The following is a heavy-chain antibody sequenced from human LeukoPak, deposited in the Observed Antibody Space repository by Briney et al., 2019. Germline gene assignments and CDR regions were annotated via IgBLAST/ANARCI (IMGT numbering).Heavy chain of an antibody. CDR2: INHSGST. D-gene: IGHD3-16*01. J-gene: IGHJ4*02. CDR1: GGSFSGYH. CDR3: ASVGGGSPY. V-gene: IGHV4-34*01. Sequence: SSETLSLTCAVYGGSFSGYHWSWIRQPPGKGLEWIGEINHSGSTNYNPSLKSRVTISVDTSKNQFSLKLSSVTAADTAVYYCASVGGGSPYWGQGTLVTVSS.